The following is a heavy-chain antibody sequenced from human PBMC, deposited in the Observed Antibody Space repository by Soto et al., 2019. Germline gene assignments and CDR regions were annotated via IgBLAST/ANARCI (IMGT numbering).Heavy chain of an antibody. Sequence: ASVKVSCKASGYTFTSYYMHWVRQAPGQGLEWMGIINPSGGSTSYAQKFQGRVTMTRGTSTSTVYMEMSSLRSEDTAVYYCAREIDYYDSSGSLDYGGQGTLVTASS. D-gene: IGHD3-22*01. CDR3: AREIDYYDSSGSLDY. CDR1: GYTFTSYY. J-gene: IGHJ4*02. CDR2: INPSGGST. V-gene: IGHV1-46*01.